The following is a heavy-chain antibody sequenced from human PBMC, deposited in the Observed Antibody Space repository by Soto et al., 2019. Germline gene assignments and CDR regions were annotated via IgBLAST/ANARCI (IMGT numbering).Heavy chain of an antibody. V-gene: IGHV1-69*06. J-gene: IGHJ6*02. CDR2: IIPIFGTA. Sequence: SVKVSCKASGGTFSSYAISWVRQAPGQGLEWMGGIIPIFGTANYAQKFQGRVTITADKSTSTAYMELSSLRPEDTAVYYCARENPRIAVAGSDYYYYGMDVWGQGTTVTVYS. CDR1: GGTFSSYA. CDR3: ARENPRIAVAGSDYYYYGMDV. D-gene: IGHD6-19*01.